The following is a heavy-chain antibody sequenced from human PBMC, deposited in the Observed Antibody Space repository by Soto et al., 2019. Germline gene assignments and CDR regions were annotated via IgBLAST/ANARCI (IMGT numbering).Heavy chain of an antibody. CDR2: IIPILGIA. J-gene: IGHJ6*03. V-gene: IGHV1-69*02. D-gene: IGHD5-18*01. CDR1: GGTFSSYT. CDR3: ASSADGTAMVTGYYYYYMDV. Sequence: ASVKVSCKASGGTFSSYTISWVRQAPGQGLEWMGRIIPILGIANYAQKFQGRVTITADKSTSTAYMELSSLRSEDTAVYYCASSADGTAMVTGYYYYYMDVWGKGTTVTVSS.